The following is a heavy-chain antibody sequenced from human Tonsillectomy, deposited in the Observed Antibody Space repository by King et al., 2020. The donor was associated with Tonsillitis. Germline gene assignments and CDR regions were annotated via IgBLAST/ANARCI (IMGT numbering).Heavy chain of an antibody. Sequence: VQLVESGAEVKKPGASVKVSCKASGYTFTGYYMHWVRQAPGQGLEGMGWINPNSGGTNYAQKFQGRVTMTRDTAISTAYMELSRLRSDDTAVYYCASGSTVTTVMGWDWFDPWGQGTLVTVSS. CDR2: INPNSGGT. CDR1: GYTFTGYY. J-gene: IGHJ5*02. CDR3: ASGSTVTTVMGWDWFDP. V-gene: IGHV1-2*02. D-gene: IGHD4-17*01.